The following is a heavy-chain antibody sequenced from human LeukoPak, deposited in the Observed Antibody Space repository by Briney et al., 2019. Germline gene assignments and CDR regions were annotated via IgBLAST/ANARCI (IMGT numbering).Heavy chain of an antibody. CDR3: AREVYGSSGYYFD. V-gene: IGHV4-59*01. CDR2: IYSSGST. D-gene: IGHD3-22*01. CDR1: GGSISGYY. Sequence: SETLSLTCTVSGGSISGYYWSWIRQPPGKGLGWIGYIYSSGSTDYNPSLKSRVTISVDTSKNQFSLKLTSVTAADTAVYFCAREVYGSSGYYFDWGQGTLVTVSS. J-gene: IGHJ4*02.